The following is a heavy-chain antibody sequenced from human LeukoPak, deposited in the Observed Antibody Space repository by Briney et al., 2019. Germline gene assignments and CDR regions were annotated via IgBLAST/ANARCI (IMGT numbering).Heavy chain of an antibody. V-gene: IGHV4-4*07. Sequence: SSETLSLTRTVSGGSISSYYWSWIRQPAGKGLEWIGRIYTSGSTNYNPSLKSRVTMSVDTSKNQFSLKLSSVTAADTAVYYCAREGAVAAYCYYWGQGTLVTVSS. CDR3: AREGAVAAYCYY. CDR1: GGSISSYY. CDR2: IYTSGST. J-gene: IGHJ4*02. D-gene: IGHD6-19*01.